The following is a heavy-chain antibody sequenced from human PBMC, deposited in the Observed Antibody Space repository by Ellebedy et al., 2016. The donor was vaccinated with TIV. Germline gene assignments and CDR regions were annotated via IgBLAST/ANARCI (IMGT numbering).Heavy chain of an antibody. D-gene: IGHD5-18*01. CDR1: GYSFTTYW. CDR2: IDPSDSYI. Sequence: PGGSLRLSCTGSGYSFTTYWISWVRQMPGKGLEWMGRIDPSDSYIKYSPSFQGHFTISVDKSISTAYLQWSSLKASDTAMYYCARHMNTAMTNDHWGQGTLVTVSS. CDR3: ARHMNTAMTNDH. J-gene: IGHJ4*02. V-gene: IGHV5-10-1*01.